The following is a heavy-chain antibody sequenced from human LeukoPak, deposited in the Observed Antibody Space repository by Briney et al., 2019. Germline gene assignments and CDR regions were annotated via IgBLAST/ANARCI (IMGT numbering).Heavy chain of an antibody. CDR3: ASQGGQITTAPGMDV. J-gene: IGHJ6*02. V-gene: IGHV3-23*01. CDR1: GFTFSSYA. D-gene: IGHD3-22*01. Sequence: PGGSLRLSCAASGFTFSSYAMSWVRQAPGKGLEWVSAISGSGGSTHYADSVKGRFTISRDNSKNTLYLQMNSLRAEDTAVYYCASQGGQITTAPGMDVWGQGTTVTVSS. CDR2: ISGSGGST.